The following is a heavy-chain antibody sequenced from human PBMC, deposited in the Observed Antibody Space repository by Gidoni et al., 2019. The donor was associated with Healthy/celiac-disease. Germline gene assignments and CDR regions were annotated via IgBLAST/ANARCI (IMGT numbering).Heavy chain of an antibody. CDR3: AKDLSSGWYREGDFQH. CDR1: ESTFSSFA. CDR2: IRGSCGST. Sequence: EVQLLESGGGLVQPGGSLRLSCAASESTFSSFAMSWVRQAPGKGLEWVSAIRGSCGSTYYADSVKGRFTISRDNSKNTLYLQMNSLRAEDTAVYYCAKDLSSGWYREGDFQHWGQGTLVTVSS. J-gene: IGHJ1*01. D-gene: IGHD6-19*01. V-gene: IGHV3-23*01.